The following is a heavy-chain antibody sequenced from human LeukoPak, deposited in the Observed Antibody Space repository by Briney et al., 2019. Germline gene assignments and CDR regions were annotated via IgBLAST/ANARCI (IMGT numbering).Heavy chain of an antibody. V-gene: IGHV3-21*01. D-gene: IGHD3-10*01. Sequence: PGGSLRLSCAASGFTFSSYSMNWVRQAPGMGLEWVSSISSSSSYIYYADSVKGRFTISRDNSKNTLYLQMNSLRAEDTAVYYCARGAYGSGSYGVLVYWGQGTLVTVSS. CDR2: ISSSSSYI. CDR1: GFTFSSYS. CDR3: ARGAYGSGSYGVLVY. J-gene: IGHJ4*02.